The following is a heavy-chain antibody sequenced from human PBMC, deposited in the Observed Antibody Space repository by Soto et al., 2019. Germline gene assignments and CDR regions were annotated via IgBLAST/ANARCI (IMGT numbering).Heavy chain of an antibody. J-gene: IGHJ4*02. CDR2: IYYSGST. CDR1: GGSISSGGYY. D-gene: IGHD6-6*01. V-gene: IGHV4-31*03. CDR3: ASSIAARRRDFDY. Sequence: SETLSLTCTVSGGSISSGGYYWSWIRQHPGKGLEWIGYIYYSGSTYYNPSLKSRVTISVDTSKNQFSLKLSSVTAADTAVYYCASSIAARRRDFDYWGQGTLVTVSS.